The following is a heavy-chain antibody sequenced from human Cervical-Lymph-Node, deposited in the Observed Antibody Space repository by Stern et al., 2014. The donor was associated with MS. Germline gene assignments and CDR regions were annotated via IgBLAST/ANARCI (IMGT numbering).Heavy chain of an antibody. Sequence: VQLVQSGAEVKKPGSSMKVSFKASVGTFSTIEITWVRQAPGQGLEWLGGINPLFGTTHYAQKVQGRATIVADESTNTVNMKLSSLRSEDTAVYYCVRDQGGIAATWGQGTQVTVSS. V-gene: IGHV1-69*01. CDR1: VGTFSTIE. CDR3: VRDQGGIAAT. D-gene: IGHD6-13*01. J-gene: IGHJ4*02. CDR2: INPLFGTT.